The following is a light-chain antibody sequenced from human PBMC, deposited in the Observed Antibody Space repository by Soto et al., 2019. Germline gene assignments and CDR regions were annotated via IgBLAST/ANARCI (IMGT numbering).Light chain of an antibody. CDR2: DTT. CDR1: TGTVTSGHY. Sequence: QAVVTQEPSLTVSPGGTVTLTCGSSTGTVTSGHYPYWFQQKPGQAPRTLIYDTTNKHSWTPARFSGSLLGGKAALTLSGAQPEDEADYHCSLAYSGARVFGGGTQLTVL. V-gene: IGLV7-46*01. J-gene: IGLJ7*01. CDR3: SLAYSGARV.